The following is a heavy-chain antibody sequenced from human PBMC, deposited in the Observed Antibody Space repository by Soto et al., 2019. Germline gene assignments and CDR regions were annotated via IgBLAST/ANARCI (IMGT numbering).Heavy chain of an antibody. J-gene: IGHJ4*02. CDR1: GGSFSGYY. Sequence: QVQLQQWGAGLLKPSETLSLTCAVYGGSFSGYYWSWIRQPPGKGLEWIGEINHSGSTNYNPSRKSRVTRSVDTSKNQFSLEQSSVTAADTAVYYCARGKGITFGGVIVKVDYWGQGTLVTVSS. D-gene: IGHD3-16*02. V-gene: IGHV4-34*01. CDR3: ARGKGITFGGVIVKVDY. CDR2: INHSGST.